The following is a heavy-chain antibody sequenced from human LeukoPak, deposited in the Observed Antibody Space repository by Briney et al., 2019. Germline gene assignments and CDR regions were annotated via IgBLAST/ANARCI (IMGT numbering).Heavy chain of an antibody. V-gene: IGHV1-46*03. CDR1: TFTSYX. D-gene: IGHD3-10*01. CDR2: INPSGGRT. CDR3: ARDAHMVRDRRAFDI. Sequence: TFTSYXXXWVGQAXGQGGXWXGXINPSGGRTSYAQKFQGRDTITRDTSTRTVYMEMRRLREGETAGYYCARDAHMVRDRRAFDICGQGTMVTVSS. J-gene: IGHJ3*02.